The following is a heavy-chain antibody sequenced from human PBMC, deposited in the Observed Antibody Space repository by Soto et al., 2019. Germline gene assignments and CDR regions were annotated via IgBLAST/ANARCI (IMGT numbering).Heavy chain of an antibody. CDR1: GYTLTELS. D-gene: IGHD3-10*01. CDR2: FDPEDGET. CDR3: ATDYSGSRVRGEDYYYYGMDG. V-gene: IGHV1-24*01. Sequence: ASVKVSCKVSGYTLTELSMHWVRQAPGKGLEWMGGFDPEDGETIYAQKFQGRVTMTEDTSTDTAYMELSSLRSEDTAVYYCATDYSGSRVRGEDYYYYGMDGWGQGITVTVAS. J-gene: IGHJ6*02.